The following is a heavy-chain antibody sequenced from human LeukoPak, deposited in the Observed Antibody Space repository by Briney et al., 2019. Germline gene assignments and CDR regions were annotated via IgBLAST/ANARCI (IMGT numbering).Heavy chain of an antibody. CDR3: AATYYYDSSGYSLYAFDI. J-gene: IGHJ3*02. CDR1: GGPISSSSYY. CDR2: IYYSGST. D-gene: IGHD3-22*01. Sequence: SETLSLTCTVSGGPISSSSYYWGWIRQPPGKGLEWIGSIYYSGSTYYNPSLRSRVTISVDTSKNQFSLKLSSVTAADTAVYYCAATYYYDSSGYSLYAFDIWGQGTMVTVSS. V-gene: IGHV4-39*07.